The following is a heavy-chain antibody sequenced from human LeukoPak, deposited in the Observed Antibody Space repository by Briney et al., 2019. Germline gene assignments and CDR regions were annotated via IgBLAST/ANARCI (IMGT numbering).Heavy chain of an antibody. D-gene: IGHD4-11*01. V-gene: IGHV3-48*04. Sequence: GGSLRLSCVGSGFTFSSYHMNWVRQAPGKGLEWVSYISSSSSTIYYADSVKGRFTISRDNAKNSLYLQMNSLRAEDTAVYYCASTVTTRAPFDYWGQGTLVTVSS. CDR2: ISSSSSTI. CDR3: ASTVTTRAPFDY. J-gene: IGHJ4*02. CDR1: GFTFSSYH.